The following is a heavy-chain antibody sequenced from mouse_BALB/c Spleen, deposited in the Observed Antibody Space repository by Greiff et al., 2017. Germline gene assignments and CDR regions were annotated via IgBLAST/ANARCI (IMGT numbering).Heavy chain of an antibody. V-gene: IGHV5-9-4*01. J-gene: IGHJ1*01. Sequence: VQLKESGGGLVKPGGSLKLSCAASGFTFSSYAMSWVRQSPEKRLEWVAEISSGGSYTYYPDTVTGRFTISRDNAKNTLYLEMSSLRSEDTAMYYCARQADYYGSKRTGDFDVWGAGTTVTVSS. CDR2: ISSGGSYT. CDR1: GFTFSSYA. D-gene: IGHD1-1*01. CDR3: ARQADYYGSKRTGDFDV.